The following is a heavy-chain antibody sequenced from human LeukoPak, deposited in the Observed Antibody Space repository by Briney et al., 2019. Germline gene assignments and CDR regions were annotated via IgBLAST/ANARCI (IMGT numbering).Heavy chain of an antibody. V-gene: IGHV3-30*18. CDR3: AKDLETYYDILTGYYREYYYYGMDV. J-gene: IGHJ6*02. CDR1: GFTFSSYG. Sequence: GGSLRLSCAASGFTFSSYGMHWVRQAPGKGLEWVAVISYDGSNKYYADSVKGRFTISRDNSKNTLYLQMNSLRAEDTAVYYCAKDLETYYDILTGYYREYYYYGMDVWGQETTVTVSS. D-gene: IGHD3-9*01. CDR2: ISYDGSNK.